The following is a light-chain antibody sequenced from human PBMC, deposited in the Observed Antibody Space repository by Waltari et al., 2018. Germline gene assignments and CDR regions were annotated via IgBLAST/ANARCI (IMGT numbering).Light chain of an antibody. V-gene: IGKV3-20*01. CDR3: QQYGSTPYT. J-gene: IGKJ2*01. CDR2: AAS. CDR1: QSVSSNY. Sequence: EIVLTQSPGTLSLSAGERATLSCWASQSVSSNYLNWYQQKPGQAPRLLIYAASRRVTGIPDRFSGSGSGTDFTLTITRLEPEEFAVYYCQQYGSTPYTFGQGTKLDIK.